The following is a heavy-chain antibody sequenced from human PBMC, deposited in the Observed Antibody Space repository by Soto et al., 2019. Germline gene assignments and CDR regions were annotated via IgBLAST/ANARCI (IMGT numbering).Heavy chain of an antibody. D-gene: IGHD3-16*01. CDR3: ARELRITTPGRFDI. J-gene: IGHJ3*02. Sequence: GGSLRLSCAASGFSVSSNYMSWVRQAPGKGLEWVSFIYSGGSTYYADSVKGRFTISRHNSKNTLYLQMNSLRAEDTAVYYCARELRITTPGRFDIWGQGTMVSVSS. CDR2: IYSGGST. CDR1: GFSVSSNY. V-gene: IGHV3-53*04.